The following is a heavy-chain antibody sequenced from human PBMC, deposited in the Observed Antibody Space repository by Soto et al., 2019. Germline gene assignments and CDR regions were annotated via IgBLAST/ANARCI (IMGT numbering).Heavy chain of an antibody. CDR1: GDSVSSNSAG. CDR3: ARGIIPSRGVFGF. V-gene: IGHV6-1*01. D-gene: IGHD3-3*01. Sequence: SQTLSLTCAISGDSVSSNSAGWNWVRQTPSRGLEWLGRTYYKSKWYYNSAVSVKSRITINPDTSKNQFSLRLDSVTAADTAVYYCARGIIPSRGVFGFWGEGTQVTVSS. CDR2: TYYKSKWYY. J-gene: IGHJ4*02.